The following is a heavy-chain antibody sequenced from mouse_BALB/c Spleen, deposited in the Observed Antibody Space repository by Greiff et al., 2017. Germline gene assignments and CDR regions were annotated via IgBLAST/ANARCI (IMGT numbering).Heavy chain of an antibody. V-gene: IGHV1-9*01. CDR1: GYTFSSYW. CDR2: ILPGSGST. D-gene: IGHD3-1*01. Sequence: QVHVKQSGAELMKPGASVKISCKATGYTFSSYWIEWVKQRPGHGLEWIGEILPGSGSTNYNEKFKGKATFTADTSSNTAYMQLSSLTSEDSAVYYCARWGLGLPLFDYWGQGTTLTVSA. CDR3: ARWGLGLPLFDY. J-gene: IGHJ2*01.